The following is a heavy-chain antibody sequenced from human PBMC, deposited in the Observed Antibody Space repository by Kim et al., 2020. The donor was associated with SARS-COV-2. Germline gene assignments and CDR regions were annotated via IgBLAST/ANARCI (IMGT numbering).Heavy chain of an antibody. V-gene: IGHV3-23*01. J-gene: IGHJ4*02. D-gene: IGHD3-10*01. CDR2: T. CDR3: AGEGTSISFDY. Sequence: TDYADSVKGRFTISRDNSKNTLYLQMNSLRAEDTAVYYCAGEGTSISFDYWGQGTLVTVSS.